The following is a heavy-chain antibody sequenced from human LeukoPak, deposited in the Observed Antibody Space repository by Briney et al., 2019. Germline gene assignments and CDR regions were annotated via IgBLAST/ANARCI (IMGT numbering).Heavy chain of an antibody. CDR3: ATPYCSSISCLDVFNV. J-gene: IGHJ3*01. V-gene: IGHV4-31*03. D-gene: IGHD2-2*01. CDR1: GVSVSDGRYY. CDR2: KYYSGSA. Sequence: PSETLSLTCNVSGVSVSDGRYYWTWIRQHPGKGLDWIGYKYYSGSAKYNPSLKSRLTISTDTSKNQFSLQLSSVTAADTATYYCATPYCSSISCLDVFNVWGPGTRVIVSS.